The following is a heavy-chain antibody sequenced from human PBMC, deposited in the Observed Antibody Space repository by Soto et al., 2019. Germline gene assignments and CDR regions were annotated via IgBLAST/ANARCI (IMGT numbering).Heavy chain of an antibody. V-gene: IGHV3-23*01. D-gene: IGHD4-17*01. Sequence: GGSLRLSCAASGFTFSSYAMSWVRQAPGKGLEWVSAISGSGGSTYYADSVKGRFTISRDNSKNTLYLQMNSLRAEDTAVYYCAKDGGYGDYFAYYYGMDVWGQGTTVTVSS. J-gene: IGHJ6*02. CDR1: GFTFSSYA. CDR3: AKDGGYGDYFAYYYGMDV. CDR2: ISGSGGST.